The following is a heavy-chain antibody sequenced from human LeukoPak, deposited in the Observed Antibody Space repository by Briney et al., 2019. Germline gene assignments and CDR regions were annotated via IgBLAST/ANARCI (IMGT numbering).Heavy chain of an antibody. V-gene: IGHV2-70*17. CDR1: GFSLSTPEMC. J-gene: IGHJ4*02. Sequence: ASGPALVKPTQTLTLTCTFSGFSLSTPEMCVTWIRQPPGKALEWLARIDWDDDKFYSSSLRTRLTISKDTPKNQVVLRMTNMDPVDTGTYYCARMTPDSPSFDYWGQGALITVSS. CDR2: IDWDDDK. D-gene: IGHD2-15*01. CDR3: ARMTPDSPSFDY.